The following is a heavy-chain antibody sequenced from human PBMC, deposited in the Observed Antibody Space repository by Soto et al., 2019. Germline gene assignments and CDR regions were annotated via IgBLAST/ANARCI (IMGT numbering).Heavy chain of an antibody. D-gene: IGHD3-16*02. CDR1: GYTFTGYY. Sequence: QVQLVQSGAEVKKPGASVKVSCKASGYTFTGYYMHWVRQAPGQGLEWMGWINPNSGGTNYAQKFQGWVTMTRDTSISTGYMELSRLRSDDTAVYYCARSRLHLGELSFFPFRPQQYYFDYWGQGTLVTVSS. CDR2: INPNSGGT. J-gene: IGHJ4*02. V-gene: IGHV1-2*04. CDR3: ARSRLHLGELSFFPFRPQQYYFDY.